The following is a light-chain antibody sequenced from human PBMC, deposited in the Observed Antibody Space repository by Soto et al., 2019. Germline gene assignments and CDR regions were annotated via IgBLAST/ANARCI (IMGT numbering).Light chain of an antibody. CDR1: HSISSW. CDR2: DAS. J-gene: IGKJ1*01. CDR3: QQYNSYAWT. V-gene: IGKV1-5*01. Sequence: MQMTQSPSSLSASVGDRVTITCRASHSISSWLAWYQQKPGEAPKLLIYDASSLESGVPSRFSGSGSGTEFTLTISSLQPDDFATYYCQQYNSYAWTFGQGTKVDNK.